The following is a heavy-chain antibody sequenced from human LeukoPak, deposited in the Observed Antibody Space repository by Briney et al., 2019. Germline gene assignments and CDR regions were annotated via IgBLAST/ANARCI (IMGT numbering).Heavy chain of an antibody. D-gene: IGHD3-3*01. CDR2: ISGSAGST. CDR3: ARDCELRFLEWLLMINGMDV. J-gene: IGHJ6*02. V-gene: IGHV3-23*01. Sequence: PGGSLRLSCAASGFTFSNYAMSWVRQAPGKGLEWVSGISGSAGSTYNADSVKGRFTISRDNSKNTLYLQMNSLRAEDTAVYYCARDCELRFLEWLLMINGMDVWGQGTTVTVSS. CDR1: GFTFSNYA.